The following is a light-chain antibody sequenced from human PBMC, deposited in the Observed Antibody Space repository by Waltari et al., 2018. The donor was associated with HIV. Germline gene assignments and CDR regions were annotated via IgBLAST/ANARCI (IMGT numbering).Light chain of an antibody. CDR3: QQYGSSPLT. V-gene: IGKV3-20*01. Sequence: VVLTQSPGILSLSPGERATLYCRASQSLSRSYLAWYQQKPGQAPRLLIYGASSRATGIPDRFSGSGSGTDFTLTISRLEPKDFAVYICQQYGSSPLTFGGGTKVE. CDR1: QSLSRSY. J-gene: IGKJ4*01. CDR2: GAS.